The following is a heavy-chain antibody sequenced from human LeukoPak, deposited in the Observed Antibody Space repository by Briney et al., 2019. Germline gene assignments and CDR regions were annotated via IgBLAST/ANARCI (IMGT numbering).Heavy chain of an antibody. J-gene: IGHJ4*02. CDR3: VRDVDY. Sequence: SVTLSLTCTVSGYSISSGYFWGWMRQPPGKGLEWIGSIHHSGSTYYNPSLKSRVTISVDTSKNQFSLKVRSVTAADTAVYYCVRDVDYWGQGTLVTVSS. V-gene: IGHV4-38-2*02. CDR1: GYSISSGYF. CDR2: IHHSGST.